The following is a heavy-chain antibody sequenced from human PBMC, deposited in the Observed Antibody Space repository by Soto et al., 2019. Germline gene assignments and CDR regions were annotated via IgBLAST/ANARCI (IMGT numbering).Heavy chain of an antibody. V-gene: IGHV1-18*01. CDR1: GYTFTSYG. J-gene: IGHJ3*02. D-gene: IGHD5-12*01. CDR3: ARVIYGGYDLTTPADAFDI. Sequence: QVQLVQSGAEVKKPGASVKVSCKASGYTFTSYGISWVRQAPGQGLEWMGWISAYNGNTNYAQKLQGRVTMTTDTSTSTAYMELRSLRSDDTAVYYCARVIYGGYDLTTPADAFDIWGQGTMVTVSS. CDR2: ISAYNGNT.